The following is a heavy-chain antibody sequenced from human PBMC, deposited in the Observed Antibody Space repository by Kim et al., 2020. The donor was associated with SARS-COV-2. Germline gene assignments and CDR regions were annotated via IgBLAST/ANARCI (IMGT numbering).Heavy chain of an antibody. CDR3: ASRAEGFNAFHYYMDV. V-gene: IGHV4-34*01. CDR1: DGSFSGYY. CDR2: INHIGST. Sequence: SETLSLTCAVYDGSFSGYYWSWIRQPPGKGLEWIGEINHIGSTNYNPSLKSRVTISVDTSKNQFSLKLSSVTAADTAVYYCASRAEGFNAFHYYMDVWGKVTTVTVSS. J-gene: IGHJ6*03.